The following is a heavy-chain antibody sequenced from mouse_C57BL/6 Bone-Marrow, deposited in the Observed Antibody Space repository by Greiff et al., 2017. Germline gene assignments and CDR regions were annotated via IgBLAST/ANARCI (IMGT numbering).Heavy chain of an antibody. J-gene: IGHJ4*01. D-gene: IGHD1-1*01. CDR3: TRDYYGSSGPYYAMDY. Sequence: EVQLVESGGGLVKPGGSLKLSCAASGFTFSSYTMSWVRQTPEKRLEWVATISSGGSYTYYPDSVKGRFTISRDNAKNTLYPQMSSLKSEDTAMYYCTRDYYGSSGPYYAMDYWGQGTSVTGSS. CDR1: GFTFSSYT. V-gene: IGHV5-6-4*01. CDR2: ISSGGSYT.